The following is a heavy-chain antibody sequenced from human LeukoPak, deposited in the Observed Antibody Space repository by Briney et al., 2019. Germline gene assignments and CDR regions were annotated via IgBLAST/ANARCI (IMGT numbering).Heavy chain of an antibody. V-gene: IGHV1-8*01. J-gene: IGHJ4*02. CDR1: GYTFTSYD. D-gene: IGHD3-22*01. Sequence: ASVKVSCKASGYTFTSYDINWVRQATGQGLEWMGWMNPNSGNTGYAQKFQGRVTLTRNTSISTAYVELSSLRSEDTAVYYCARGTITMIVVVPYFDYWGQGTLVTVSS. CDR3: ARGTITMIVVVPYFDY. CDR2: MNPNSGNT.